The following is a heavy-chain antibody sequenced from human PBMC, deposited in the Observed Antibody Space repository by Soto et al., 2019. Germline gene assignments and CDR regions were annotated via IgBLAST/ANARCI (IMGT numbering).Heavy chain of an antibody. CDR1: GGTFSSYA. J-gene: IGHJ6*02. CDR2: IIPIFGTA. D-gene: IGHD6-13*01. CDR3: ARLVAAAGYYYGMAV. Sequence: QVQLVQSGAEVKKPGSSVKVSCKASGGTFSSYAISWVRQAPGQGLEWMGGIIPIFGTANYAQKFQGRVTIAADESTSTANMELSGRRSEDAAVYYWARLVAAAGYYYGMAVGGQGTTVTVSS. V-gene: IGHV1-69*12.